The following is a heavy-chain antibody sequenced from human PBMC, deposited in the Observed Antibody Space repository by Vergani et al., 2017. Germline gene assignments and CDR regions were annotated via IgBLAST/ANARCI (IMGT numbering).Heavy chain of an antibody. J-gene: IGHJ4*02. CDR1: GFTFGDYA. V-gene: IGHV3-49*04. Sequence: EVQLVGSGGGLVQPGRSLRLSCTASGFTFGDYAMSWVRQAPGKGREWVGFIRSKAYGGTTEYAASVKGRFTISRDDSKSIAYLQMNSLKTEDTAVYYCTRDQAGAIPCWGQGTLVTVSS. D-gene: IGHD1-26*01. CDR2: IRSKAYGGTT. CDR3: TRDQAGAIPC.